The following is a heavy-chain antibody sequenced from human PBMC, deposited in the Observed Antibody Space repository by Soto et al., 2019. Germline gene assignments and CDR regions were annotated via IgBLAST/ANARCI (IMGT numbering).Heavy chain of an antibody. J-gene: IGHJ6*04. V-gene: IGHV4-34*01. CDR1: GGSFSGYY. Sequence: PSETLSLTCAVYGGSFSGYYWNWLRQPPGEGLEWIGKIDQSGSTNYNPSLKSRVTMSVDTSRSQFSLKLTSVTATDTAVYYCARVPDVWGKGTTVTVSS. CDR2: IDQSGST. CDR3: ARVPDV.